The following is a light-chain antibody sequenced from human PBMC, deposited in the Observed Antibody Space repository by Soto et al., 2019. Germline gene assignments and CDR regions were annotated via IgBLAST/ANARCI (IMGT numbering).Light chain of an antibody. Sequence: QSVLAQPPSVSWAPGQRVTISCTVSSSNIGAGYDVHWYQQLPGTAPKLLIYGNSNRPSGVPDRFSGSKSGTSASLAITGLQAEDEADYYCQSYDSSLSGYVFGTGTKVTVL. J-gene: IGLJ1*01. CDR2: GNS. CDR3: QSYDSSLSGYV. CDR1: SSNIGAGYD. V-gene: IGLV1-40*01.